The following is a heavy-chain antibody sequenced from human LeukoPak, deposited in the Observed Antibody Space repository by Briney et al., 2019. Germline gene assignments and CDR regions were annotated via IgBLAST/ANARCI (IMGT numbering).Heavy chain of an antibody. V-gene: IGHV1-18*01. Sequence: GASAKVSCKASGYTFTSYGISWVRQAPGQGLEWMGWISAYTGSTNYAQRLQGRVTMTTDTSTSTAYMELRSLRSDDTAVYYCARGGYSYGYMGYSDYWGQGTLVTVSS. D-gene: IGHD5-18*01. CDR3: ARGGYSYGYMGYSDY. CDR1: GYTFTSYG. CDR2: ISAYTGST. J-gene: IGHJ4*02.